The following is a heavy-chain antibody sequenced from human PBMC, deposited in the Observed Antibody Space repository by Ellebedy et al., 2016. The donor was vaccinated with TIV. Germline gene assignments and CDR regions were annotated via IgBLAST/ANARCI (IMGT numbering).Heavy chain of an antibody. J-gene: IGHJ4*02. V-gene: IGHV1-18*01. CDR3: ARVIGLRDCDGGTCSPPPPLDY. Sequence: ASVKVSCKASGYSFKSYAMNWVRQAPGQRLEWLGWISVYSGNTNYAQKFQGRVTMTTNPSTNTGYMEMSSLRSDDTAVYSCARVIGLRDCDGGTCSPPPPLDYWGQGTLVTVSS. CDR2: ISVYSGNT. D-gene: IGHD3-16*01. CDR1: GYSFKSYA.